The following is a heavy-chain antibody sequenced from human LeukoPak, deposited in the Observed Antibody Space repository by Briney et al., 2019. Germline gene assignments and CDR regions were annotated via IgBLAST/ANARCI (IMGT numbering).Heavy chain of an antibody. D-gene: IGHD1-7*01. CDR2: MSRGGSSM. CDR3: ARGLIETGTTFDY. Sequence: GGSLRLSCAASGFTLSDYSMTWIRQAPGKGLEWVSYMSRGGSSMYYGDSVKGRFTISRDNAKNSVYLQMNSLGAEDTAVYYCARGLIETGTTFDYWGQGTLVTVSS. V-gene: IGHV3-11*04. CDR1: GFTLSDYS. J-gene: IGHJ4*02.